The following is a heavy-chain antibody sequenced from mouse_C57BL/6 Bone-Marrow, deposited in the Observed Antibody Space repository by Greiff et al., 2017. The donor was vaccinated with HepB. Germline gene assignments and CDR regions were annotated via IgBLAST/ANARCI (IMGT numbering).Heavy chain of an antibody. CDR1: GFNIKDYY. CDR3: ARGYYGSSYDYYAIDY. J-gene: IGHJ4*01. Sequence: EVKLMESGAELVKPGASVKLSCTASGFNIKDYYMHWVKQRTEQGLEWIGRIDPEDGETKYAPKFQGKATITADTSSNTAYLQLSSLTSEDTAVYYCARGYYGSSYDYYAIDYWGQGTSVTVSS. CDR2: IDPEDGET. D-gene: IGHD1-1*01. V-gene: IGHV14-2*01.